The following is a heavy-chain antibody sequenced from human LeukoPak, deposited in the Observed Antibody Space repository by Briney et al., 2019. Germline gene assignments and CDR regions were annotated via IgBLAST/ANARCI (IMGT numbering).Heavy chain of an antibody. D-gene: IGHD5-12*01. CDR2: IYENGGTT. Sequence: GGSLRLSCVGSGFTFRSHAMSWVRQAPEKGLEFVSGIYENGGTTYYADSVKGRFSISRDNSKNTLYLQMDSLRGEDTAVYYCAKDFRIGYPAHFDYWGQGALVTVSS. V-gene: IGHV3-23*01. J-gene: IGHJ4*02. CDR3: AKDFRIGYPAHFDY. CDR1: GFTFRSHA.